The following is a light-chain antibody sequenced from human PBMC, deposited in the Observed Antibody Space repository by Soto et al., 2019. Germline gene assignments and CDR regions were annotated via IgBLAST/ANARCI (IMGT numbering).Light chain of an antibody. J-gene: IGLJ1*01. Sequence: QSALTQPRSVSGSPGQSVTISCTGTSSDVGTYNYVSWYQQHPGKAPKVMIYDVSERPSGVPDRFSGSKSGNTASLTISGLQDEDEADYYCCSYAGSTRDVFGTGTKLTVL. CDR3: CSYAGSTRDV. CDR1: SSDVGTYNY. V-gene: IGLV2-11*01. CDR2: DVS.